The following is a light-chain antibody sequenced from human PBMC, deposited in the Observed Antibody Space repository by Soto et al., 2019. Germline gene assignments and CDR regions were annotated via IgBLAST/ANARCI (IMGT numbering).Light chain of an antibody. V-gene: IGLV1-44*01. Sequence: QSVLTQPPSASGTPGQRVTISCAGSSSNIGSNTVNWYQQLPGTAPTLLIYYNNQRPSGVPDRFSGSKSGTSASLAISGLQSEDEAHYYCAAWDDSLYGWVFGGGTKVTVL. CDR1: SSNIGSNT. CDR3: AAWDDSLYGWV. J-gene: IGLJ3*02. CDR2: YNN.